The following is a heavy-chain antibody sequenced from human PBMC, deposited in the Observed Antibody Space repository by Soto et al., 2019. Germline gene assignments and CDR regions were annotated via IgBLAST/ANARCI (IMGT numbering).Heavy chain of an antibody. J-gene: IGHJ6*03. Sequence: SETLSLTCTVSGGSISSYYWSWIRQPPGKGLEWIGYIYYSGSTNYNPSLKSRVTISIDTSKNPFSLKLSSVTAADTAVYYCAREILGFGGIDYYYYYMDVWGKGTTVTVSS. V-gene: IGHV4-59*01. D-gene: IGHD3-10*01. CDR1: GGSISSYY. CDR2: IYYSGST. CDR3: AREILGFGGIDYYYYYMDV.